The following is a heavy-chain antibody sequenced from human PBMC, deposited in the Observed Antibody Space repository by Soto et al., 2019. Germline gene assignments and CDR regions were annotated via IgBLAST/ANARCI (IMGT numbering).Heavy chain of an antibody. CDR1: GLTVSNNY. Sequence: ESGGGLVQPGGYLRLSCAASGLTVSNNYINWVRQAPGKGLEWVSVIYSDGSTYYPDSVKGRFTISSDISQNMLFLQMNSLRVEDTAVYYCARGGRHVGGSGTGFFDLWGRGTLVTVSS. CDR3: ARGGRHVGGSGTGFFDL. CDR2: IYSDGST. D-gene: IGHD1-1*01. J-gene: IGHJ2*01. V-gene: IGHV3-53*01.